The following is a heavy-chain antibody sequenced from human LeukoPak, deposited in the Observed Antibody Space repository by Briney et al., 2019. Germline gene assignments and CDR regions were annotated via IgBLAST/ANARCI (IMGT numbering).Heavy chain of an antibody. CDR2: ISAYNGNT. CDR1: GYTFTSYG. CDR3: ARAATITIFGVVNRGWFDP. J-gene: IGHJ5*02. V-gene: IGHV1-18*01. D-gene: IGHD3-3*01. Sequence: ASVKVSCKASGYTFTSYGISWVRQAPGQGLEWMGWISAYNGNTNYAQKIQGRVIMTTDTSTSTAYMELRSLRSDDTAVYYCARAATITIFGVVNRGWFDPWGQGTLVTVSS.